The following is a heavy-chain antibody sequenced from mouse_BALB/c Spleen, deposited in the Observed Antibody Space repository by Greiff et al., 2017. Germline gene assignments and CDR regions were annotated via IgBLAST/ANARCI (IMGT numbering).Heavy chain of an antibody. Sequence: EVQLVESGPSLVKPSQTLSLTCSVTGDSITRGYWNWIRKFPGNKLEYMGYISYSGSTYYNPSLKSRISITRDTSKNQYYLQLNSVTTEDTATYYCARYTDYYGSSYWYFDVWGAGTTVTVSS. CDR3: ARYTDYYGSSYWYFDV. V-gene: IGHV3-8*02. CDR1: GDSITRGY. D-gene: IGHD1-1*01. CDR2: ISYSGST. J-gene: IGHJ1*01.